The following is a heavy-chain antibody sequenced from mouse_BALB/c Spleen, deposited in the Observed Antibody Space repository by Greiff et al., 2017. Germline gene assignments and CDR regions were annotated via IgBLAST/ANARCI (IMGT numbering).Heavy chain of an antibody. CDR1: GFTFSSFG. Sequence: DVLLVESGGGLVQPGGSRKLSCAASGFTFSSFGMHWVRQAPEKGLEWVAYISSGSSTIYYADTVKGRFTISRDNPNNTMFLQMTSLRSEDTAMYYCARSAMIEAVDYWGQGTTLTVSS. CDR3: ARSAMIEAVDY. J-gene: IGHJ2*01. D-gene: IGHD2-4*01. V-gene: IGHV5-17*02. CDR2: ISSGSSTI.